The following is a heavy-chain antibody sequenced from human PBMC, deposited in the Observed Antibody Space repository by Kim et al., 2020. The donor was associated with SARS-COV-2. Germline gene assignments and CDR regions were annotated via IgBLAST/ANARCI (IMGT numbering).Heavy chain of an antibody. V-gene: IGHV4-4*02. D-gene: IGHD2-15*01. Sequence: SETLSLTCAVSGGSISSSNWWSWVRQPPGKGLEWIGEIYHSGSTNYNPSLKSRVTISVDKSKNQFSLKLSSVTAADTAVYYCARMECWELSSCYYGMDVWGQGTTVTVSS. CDR1: GGSISSSNW. CDR3: ARMECWELSSCYYGMDV. CDR2: IYHSGST. J-gene: IGHJ6*02.